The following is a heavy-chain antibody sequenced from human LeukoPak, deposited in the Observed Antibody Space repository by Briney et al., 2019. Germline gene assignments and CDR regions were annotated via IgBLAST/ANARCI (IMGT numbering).Heavy chain of an antibody. D-gene: IGHD1-26*01. Sequence: GGSLRLSCAASGFSFSSYGMSWVRQAPGKGLEWISAITGSGGTTYYADSVEGRFTISRDNAKNSVYVQMNSLRVEDTAVYYCAREVGGTNFDHWGQGTLVTVSS. CDR1: GFSFSSYG. V-gene: IGHV3-23*01. J-gene: IGHJ4*02. CDR2: ITGSGGTT. CDR3: AREVGGTNFDH.